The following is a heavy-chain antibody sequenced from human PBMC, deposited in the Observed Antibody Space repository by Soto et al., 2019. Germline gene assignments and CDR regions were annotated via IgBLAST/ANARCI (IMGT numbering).Heavy chain of an antibody. CDR3: ARGDGRGSSGFYYYYGMDV. CDR2: ISPYDGST. Sequence: QVQLVQPGAEVKKPGASVKVSCKASGFTFTNYFFHWVRQAPRQGLEWMGIISPYDGSTNYGQSLQGRVTMTSDTSTSTVYMELSSLRSEDTAVYYCARGDGRGSSGFYYYYGMDVWGHGTTVTVSS. D-gene: IGHD6-25*01. CDR1: GFTFTNYF. J-gene: IGHJ6*02. V-gene: IGHV1-46*01.